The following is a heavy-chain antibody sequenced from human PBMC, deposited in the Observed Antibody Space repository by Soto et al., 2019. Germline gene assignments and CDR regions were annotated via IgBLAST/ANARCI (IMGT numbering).Heavy chain of an antibody. CDR3: ARADSGYAHGYYYYGMDV. CDR1: GFTFSSYS. D-gene: IGHD5-12*01. CDR2: ISSSSSTI. J-gene: IGHJ6*02. Sequence: GGSLRLSCAASGFTFSSYSMNWVRQAPGKGLEWVSYISSSSSTIYYADYVKGRFTISRDNAKNSLYLKMNSLRAEDTAVYYCARADSGYAHGYYYYGMDVWGQGTTVTVSS. V-gene: IGHV3-48*01.